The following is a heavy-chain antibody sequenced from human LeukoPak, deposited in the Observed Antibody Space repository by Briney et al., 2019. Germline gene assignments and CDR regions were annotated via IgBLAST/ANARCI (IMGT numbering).Heavy chain of an antibody. CDR3: AKSLFTSATGTGHAFHI. D-gene: IGHD1-1*01. V-gene: IGHV3-23*01. J-gene: IGHJ3*02. CDR2: ISASGDVT. CDR1: EFTFSKFP. Sequence: PGGSLRLSCAASEFTFSKFPMGWVRQAPGRGLEWVSAISASGDVTFHADSVRGRFTISRDNSKSTLFLQMNDLRVEDTAKFYCAKSLFTSATGTGHAFHIWGQGTMVSVSS.